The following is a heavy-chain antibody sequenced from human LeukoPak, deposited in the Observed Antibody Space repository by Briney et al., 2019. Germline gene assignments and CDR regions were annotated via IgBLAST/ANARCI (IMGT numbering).Heavy chain of an antibody. J-gene: IGHJ6*02. CDR3: AKGPTVTSNYYYYGMDV. D-gene: IGHD4-17*01. CDR1: GFTFSSYA. V-gene: IGHV3-23*01. CDR2: ISGSGGST. Sequence: PGGSLRLSCAASGFTFSSYAMSWVRQAPGKGLEWVSAISGSGGSTYYADSVKGRFTISRGNSKNTLYLQMNSLRAEDTAVYYCAKGPTVTSNYYYYGMDVWGQGTTVTVSS.